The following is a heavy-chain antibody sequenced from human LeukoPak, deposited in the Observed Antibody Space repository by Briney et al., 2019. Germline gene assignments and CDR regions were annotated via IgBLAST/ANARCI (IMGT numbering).Heavy chain of an antibody. CDR2: INWNGGST. CDR3: ARERSEQWLKRGLGDAFDI. CDR1: GFTFDDCA. V-gene: IGHV3-20*04. Sequence: PGGSLRLSCAASGFTFDDCAMSWVRQAPGKGLEWVSGINWNGGSTGYADSVKGRFTISRDNSKNTLYLQMNSLRAEDTAVYYCARERSEQWLKRGLGDAFDIWGQGTMVTVSS. D-gene: IGHD6-19*01. J-gene: IGHJ3*02.